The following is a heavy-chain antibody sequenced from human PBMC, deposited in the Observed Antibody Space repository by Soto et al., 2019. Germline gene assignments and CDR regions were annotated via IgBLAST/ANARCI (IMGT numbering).Heavy chain of an antibody. CDR1: GFTFGDYA. J-gene: IGHJ6*02. CDR2: IRSKAYGGTT. D-gene: IGHD3-3*01. Sequence: GGSLRLSCTASGFTFGDYAMSWFRQAPGKGLEWVGFIRSKAYGGTTEYAASVKGRFTISRDDSKSIAYLQMNSLKTEDTAVYYCTRDTYYDFWSGFLQNYYYYGMDVWGQGTTVTVSS. CDR3: TRDTYYDFWSGFLQNYYYYGMDV. V-gene: IGHV3-49*03.